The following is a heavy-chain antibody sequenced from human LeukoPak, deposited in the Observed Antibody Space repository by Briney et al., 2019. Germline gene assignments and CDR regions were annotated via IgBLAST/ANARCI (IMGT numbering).Heavy chain of an antibody. J-gene: IGHJ3*02. CDR3: AADGPADLFDGSEDPPRDAFEI. Sequence: PGTSVKVSCKASGFTFSSSTMQWVRQARGQRLEWIGWIVVGSGNTNYAQKFQERVTISRDMSTSTAYMELSSLTSEDTAVFYCAADGPADLFDGSEDPPRDAFEIWGQGTMVTVSS. CDR2: IVVGSGNT. D-gene: IGHD3-22*01. CDR1: GFTFSSST. V-gene: IGHV1-58*02.